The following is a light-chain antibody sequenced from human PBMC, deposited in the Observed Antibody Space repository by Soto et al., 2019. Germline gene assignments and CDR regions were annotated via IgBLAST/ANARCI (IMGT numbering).Light chain of an antibody. J-gene: IGKJ2*01. CDR3: QQYNSYSPYT. V-gene: IGKV1-5*01. Sequence: DIQMTQSPSTLSASVGDRVTITCRASQRINNWLAWYQQKPGKAPKLLIYDVSSLESGVPSRFSGSGGGTEFTLTISSLQSDDFASYYCQQYNSYSPYTFGQGTKLEIK. CDR2: DVS. CDR1: QRINNW.